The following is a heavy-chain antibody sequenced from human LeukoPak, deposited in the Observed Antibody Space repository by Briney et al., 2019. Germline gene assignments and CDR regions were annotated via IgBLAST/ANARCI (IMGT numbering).Heavy chain of an antibody. CDR2: ISSSSSYI. J-gene: IGHJ6*03. CDR3: ARDQRDSSGWYYYYMDV. CDR1: GFTFSSYS. V-gene: IGHV3-21*01. Sequence: GGSLRLSCAASGFTFSSYSMNWVRQAPGKGLEWVSSISSSSSYIYQADSVKGRFTISRDNAKRSLYLQMNSLRAEDTAVYYCARDQRDSSGWYYYYMDVWGKGTTVTVSS. D-gene: IGHD6-19*01.